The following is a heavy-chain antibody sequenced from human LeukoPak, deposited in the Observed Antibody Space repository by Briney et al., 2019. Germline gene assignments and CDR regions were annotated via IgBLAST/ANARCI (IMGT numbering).Heavy chain of an antibody. CDR1: GFTFSSYS. J-gene: IGHJ6*03. CDR3: AGAVAAYYYYYYYYMDV. Sequence: PGGSLRLSCAASGFTFSSYSMNWVRQAPGKGLEWVSSISSSSSYIYYADSVKGRFTISRDNAKNSLYLQMNSLRAEDTAVYYCAGAVAAYYYYYYYYMDVWGKGTTVTVSS. CDR2: ISSSSSYI. V-gene: IGHV3-21*01. D-gene: IGHD2-21*01.